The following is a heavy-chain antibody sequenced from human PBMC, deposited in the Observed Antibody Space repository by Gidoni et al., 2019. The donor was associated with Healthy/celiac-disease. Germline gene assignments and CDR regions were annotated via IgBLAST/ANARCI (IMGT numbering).Heavy chain of an antibody. CDR3: AKDNGFWSGQDV. Sequence: EVHLVESGGGLVQPGGSLRLSCAASGFTFSSYAMSWIRQAPGKGLEWVSAISGSVGSTYYADSVKGRFTISRDNSKNTLYLQMNSLRAEDTAVYYCAKDNGFWSGQDVWGQGTTVTVSS. V-gene: IGHV3-23*04. CDR1: GFTFSSYA. D-gene: IGHD3-3*01. J-gene: IGHJ6*02. CDR2: ISGSVGST.